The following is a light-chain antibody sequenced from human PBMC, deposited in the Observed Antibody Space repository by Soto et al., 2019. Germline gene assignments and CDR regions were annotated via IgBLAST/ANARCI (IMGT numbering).Light chain of an antibody. CDR1: TSDVGGYNY. V-gene: IGLV2-14*01. CDR2: EVS. Sequence: QSVLTQPASVSGSPGQSIAISCTGTTSDVGGYNYVSWCQQHPGKVPKLLIHEVSNRPSGVSNRFSGSKSGNTASLTISGLQAEDEADYYCLSKTSTISYVFGTGTKVTV. CDR3: LSKTSTISYV. J-gene: IGLJ1*01.